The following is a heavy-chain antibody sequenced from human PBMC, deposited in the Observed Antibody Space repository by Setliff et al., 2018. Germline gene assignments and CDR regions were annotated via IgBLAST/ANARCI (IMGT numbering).Heavy chain of an antibody. Sequence: GGSLRLSCAASGFTFSTYWMSWVRQAPGKGLEWVANIKQDGSDEDYVDSVKGRFTISRDNAKNSLFLQMESLRAEDTAMYYCARDGGEYWGQGTLVTVSS. V-gene: IGHV3-7*01. J-gene: IGHJ4*02. CDR1: GFTFSTYW. CDR2: IKQDGSDE. CDR3: ARDGGEY. D-gene: IGHD3-16*01.